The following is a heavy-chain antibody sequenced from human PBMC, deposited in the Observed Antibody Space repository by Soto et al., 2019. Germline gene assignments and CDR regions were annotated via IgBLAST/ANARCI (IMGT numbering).Heavy chain of an antibody. CDR1: GFTFSSYA. CDR2: ISGSGGST. V-gene: IGHV3-23*01. J-gene: IGHJ4*02. CDR3: AKETMYYDILTGYYTVFDD. Sequence: GGSLRLSCAASGFTFSSYAMSWVRQAPGKGLEWVSAISGSGGSTYYADSVKGRCTISRDNSKNTLYLQMNSLRAEDTAVYYCAKETMYYDILTGYYTVFDDWGQGTLVTVAS. D-gene: IGHD3-9*01.